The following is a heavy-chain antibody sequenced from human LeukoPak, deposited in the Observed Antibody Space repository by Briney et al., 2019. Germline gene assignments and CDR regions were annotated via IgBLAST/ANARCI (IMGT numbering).Heavy chain of an antibody. CDR3: SPSCSSTSCYWYAFDI. Sequence: SVKVSCKASGGTFSSYAISWVRQAPGQGLEWRGRIIPIFGTANYAKKFQGRVTITTDDSTSPAYMDPSSLRPEDQALYYFSPSCSSTSCYWYAFDIWGQGTIVTVSS. CDR2: IIPIFGTA. V-gene: IGHV1-69*05. D-gene: IGHD2-2*01. CDR1: GGTFSSYA. J-gene: IGHJ3*02.